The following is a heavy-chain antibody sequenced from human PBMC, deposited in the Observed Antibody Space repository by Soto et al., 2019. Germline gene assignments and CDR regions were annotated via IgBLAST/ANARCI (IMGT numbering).Heavy chain of an antibody. J-gene: IGHJ4*02. Sequence: GASVKVSCKASGYTFTSYGISWVRQAPGQGLEWMGWISAYNGNTNYAQKLQGRVTMTTDTSTGTAYMELRSLRSDDTAVYYCARDMSRFLEWLLFPFDYWGQGTLVTVSS. D-gene: IGHD3-3*01. CDR1: GYTFTSYG. CDR2: ISAYNGNT. V-gene: IGHV1-18*01. CDR3: ARDMSRFLEWLLFPFDY.